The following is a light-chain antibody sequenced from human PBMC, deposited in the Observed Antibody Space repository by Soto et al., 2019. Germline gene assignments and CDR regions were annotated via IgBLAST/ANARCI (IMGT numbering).Light chain of an antibody. CDR3: QQYHKWPLT. CDR1: QSVSSN. Sequence: EIVMTQSPATLSESPGERATLSCRASQSVSSNLAWYQQKRGQAPRLFIYGTSNRATGIPARFSGSGSGTEFTLTISSLQSEDVAVYYCQQYHKWPLTFHGGTEMEIK. CDR2: GTS. V-gene: IGKV3-15*01. J-gene: IGKJ4*01.